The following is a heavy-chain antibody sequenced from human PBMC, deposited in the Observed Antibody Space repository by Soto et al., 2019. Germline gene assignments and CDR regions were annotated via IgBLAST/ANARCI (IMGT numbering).Heavy chain of an antibody. V-gene: IGHV3-74*01. J-gene: IGHJ6*02. Sequence: EVQLVESGGGSVQPGGSLRLSCVASGFTFSKSWMHWVRQTPGKGLVWVSRINPDGSFTSYAESVKGRFSMSRDNAKNTLYQQMNSLRSGDTAVYYCTRDSYDETYYYGMDVWGQGTTVTVSS. D-gene: IGHD3-16*01. CDR1: GFTFSKSW. CDR3: TRDSYDETYYYGMDV. CDR2: INPDGSFT.